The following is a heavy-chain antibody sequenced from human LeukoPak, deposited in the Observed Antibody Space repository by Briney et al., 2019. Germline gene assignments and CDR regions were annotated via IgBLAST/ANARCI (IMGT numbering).Heavy chain of an antibody. V-gene: IGHV4-4*07. J-gene: IGHJ4*02. D-gene: IGHD3-22*01. CDR2: IYTTGST. Sequence: SETLSLTCTVSGGSINNYYWSWIRQPAGKGLEWVGRIYTTGSTDYNPSLKSRVTMSVDTSKNQFSLKLSSVTAADTAVYYCARHGNYYDSSGYNYYFDYWGRGTLGTVSS. CDR3: ARHGNYYDSSGYNYYFDY. CDR1: GGSINNYY.